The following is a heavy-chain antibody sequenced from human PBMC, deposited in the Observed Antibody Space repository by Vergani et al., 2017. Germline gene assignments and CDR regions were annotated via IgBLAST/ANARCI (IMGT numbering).Heavy chain of an antibody. V-gene: IGHV3-30-3*01. D-gene: IGHD2-2*02. CDR2: ISFDGTNE. J-gene: IGHJ4*02. Sequence: QVQLVESGGGVVQRGGSLRLSCVVSGFALNRHAMYWVRQAPGQGLEWVVGISFDGTNEYYPDLVKGRFTISRDIAKNTLYLQVRSLRLEDTGVYHCVRDRGLCAGGRCYTEAWDYWGQGTPVTVSS. CDR1: GFALNRHA. CDR3: VRDRGLCAGGRCYTEAWDY.